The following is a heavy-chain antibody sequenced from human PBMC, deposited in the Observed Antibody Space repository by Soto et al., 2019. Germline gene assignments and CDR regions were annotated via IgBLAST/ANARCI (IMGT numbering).Heavy chain of an antibody. V-gene: IGHV3-7*01. CDR1: GFSFSAYW. CDR2: IKQDGSEQ. Sequence: EVQLVESGGGLVQPGGSLRLSCEASGFSFSAYWMSWVRQAPGKGLEWVANIKQDGSEQYYVDSVKGRFTISRNNAKNSLYLQMNSLRDEDTAVFYCARDLDVWGRGTLVTVSS. CDR3: ARDLDV. J-gene: IGHJ2*01.